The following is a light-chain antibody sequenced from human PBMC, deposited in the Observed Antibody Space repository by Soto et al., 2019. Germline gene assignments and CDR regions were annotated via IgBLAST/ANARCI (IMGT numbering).Light chain of an antibody. J-gene: IGLJ1*01. CDR1: SSDVGGYNY. V-gene: IGLV2-14*01. CDR2: EVS. Sequence: QSALPQPASVSGSPGQSITISCTGTSSDVGGYNYVSWYQQHPGKAPKLMIYEVSNRPSGVSNRFSGSKSGSTASLTISGLQAEDEADYYCSSYTSSSTLVFGTGTKVTVL. CDR3: SSYTSSSTLV.